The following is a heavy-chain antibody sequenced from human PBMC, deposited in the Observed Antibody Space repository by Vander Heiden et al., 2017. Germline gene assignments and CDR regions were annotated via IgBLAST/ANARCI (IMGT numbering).Heavy chain of an antibody. CDR2: IYHSGST. J-gene: IGHJ2*01. Sequence: QVQLQESGPGLVKPSGTLSLTCAVSGGSISSSNWWSWVRQPPGKGLEWIGEIYHSGSTKYNPSRKSRVTISVDKSKNQFALKRSSVTAAEKAVYYCARASLPTVTNYWYFDLWGRGTMVTVSS. CDR1: GGSISSSNW. CDR3: ARASLPTVTNYWYFDL. V-gene: IGHV4-4*02. D-gene: IGHD4-17*01.